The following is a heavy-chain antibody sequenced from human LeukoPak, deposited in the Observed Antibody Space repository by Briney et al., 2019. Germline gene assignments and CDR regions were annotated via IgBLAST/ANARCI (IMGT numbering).Heavy chain of an antibody. Sequence: ASVKVSYKASGGTFSSYAISWVRQAPGQGHEWMGRIIPILGIANYAQKFQGRVTITADKSTSTAYMELSSLRSEDTAVYYCARLGDSSGSYWGQGTLVTVSS. CDR1: GGTFSSYA. V-gene: IGHV1-69*04. CDR2: IIPILGIA. J-gene: IGHJ4*02. D-gene: IGHD3-22*01. CDR3: ARLGDSSGSY.